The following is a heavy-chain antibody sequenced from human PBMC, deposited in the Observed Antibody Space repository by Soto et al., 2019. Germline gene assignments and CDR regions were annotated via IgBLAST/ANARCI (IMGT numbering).Heavy chain of an antibody. CDR3: ARDWPDNWFDP. CDR1: GGSISSGDYY. Sequence: PSETLSLTCTVSGGSISSGDYYWSWIRQPPGKGLEWIGYIYYSGSTYYNPSLKSRVTISVDTSKNQFSLKLSSVTAADTAVYYCARDWPDNWFDPWGQGTLVNVSS. CDR2: IYYSGST. V-gene: IGHV4-30-4*01. J-gene: IGHJ5*02.